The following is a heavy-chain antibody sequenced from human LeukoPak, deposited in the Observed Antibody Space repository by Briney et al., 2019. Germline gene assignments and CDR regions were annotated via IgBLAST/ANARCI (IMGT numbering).Heavy chain of an antibody. Sequence: GGSLRLSCAASGFTFSTYGMHWVRQAPGKGLEWVAFIRYDGGSKYYADSVKGRFTISKDNSNNTLYLQMNSLRAEDTAVYYCAKDPSTSSYYYYMDVWGKGTTVTVSS. CDR2: IRYDGGSK. J-gene: IGHJ6*03. CDR1: GFTFSTYG. V-gene: IGHV3-30*02. D-gene: IGHD2-2*01. CDR3: AKDPSTSSYYYYMDV.